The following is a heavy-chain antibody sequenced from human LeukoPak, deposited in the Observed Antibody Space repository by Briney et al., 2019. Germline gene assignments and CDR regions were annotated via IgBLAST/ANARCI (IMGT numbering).Heavy chain of an antibody. Sequence: GGTLRLSCAASGFTFSSYAMSWVRQASGEGLEWDSAISGSGGSTYYADSVKGRFTISRDNSKNSLYLQMNSLRAEETAVYYCAKANDYYESSGYDYWGQGTPVTVPS. CDR1: GFTFSSYA. J-gene: IGHJ4*02. CDR2: ISGSGGST. CDR3: AKANDYYESSGYDY. D-gene: IGHD3-22*01. V-gene: IGHV3-23*01.